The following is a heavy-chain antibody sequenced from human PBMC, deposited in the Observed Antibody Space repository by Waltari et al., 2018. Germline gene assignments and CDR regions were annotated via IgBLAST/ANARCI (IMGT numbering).Heavy chain of an antibody. CDR3: EWELQWSYWYFDL. Sequence: QEQLVESGGGVVQPGRSLRLSCAASGFTFSSYGMHWVRQTPGKGLEWVAVISYEGSTKFYADSVKGRFTISRDNSKNTLYLQMNSLRAEDTAFYAKEWELQWSYWYFDLWGRGTLVTVSS. CDR1: GFTFSSYG. J-gene: IGHJ2*01. D-gene: IGHD1-26*01. V-gene: IGHV3-30*03. CDR2: ISYEGSTK.